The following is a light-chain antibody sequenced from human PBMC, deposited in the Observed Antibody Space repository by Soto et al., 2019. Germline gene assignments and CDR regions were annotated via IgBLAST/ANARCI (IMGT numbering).Light chain of an antibody. CDR2: GAS. J-gene: IGKJ5*01. Sequence: EIVMTQSPATRSLSPGERATLSCRASQSVSSKLAWYQQKPGQAPRLLLYGASSRATGIPVRLSGGGSGKEFTLTIRSLQTEDLAIYYCQQIKSLPNPLGQGT. CDR3: QQIKSLPNP. CDR1: QSVSSK. V-gene: IGKV3-15*01.